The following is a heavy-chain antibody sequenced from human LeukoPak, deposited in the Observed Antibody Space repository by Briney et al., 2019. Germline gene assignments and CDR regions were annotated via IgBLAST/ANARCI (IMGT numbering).Heavy chain of an antibody. CDR1: GFTFSSYG. V-gene: IGHV3-30*18. J-gene: IGHJ4*02. CDR3: AKDPGSSNYDFWSGPDY. CDR2: ISYDGSNK. D-gene: IGHD3-3*01. Sequence: GGSLRLSCAASGFTFSSYGMHWVRQAPGKGLEWVAVISYDGSNKYYADSVKGRFTISRDNSKNTLYLQMNSLRAEDTAVYYCAKDPGSSNYDFWSGPDYWGQGTLVTVSS.